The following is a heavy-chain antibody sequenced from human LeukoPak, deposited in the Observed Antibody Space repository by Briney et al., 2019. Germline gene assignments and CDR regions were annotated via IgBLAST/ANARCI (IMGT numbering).Heavy chain of an antibody. Sequence: SETLSLTCTVSGGSISSYYWSWIRQSPGKGLEWIAYIYYSGSTDYNPSLKSRVTISVDTSKNQFSLKLSSVTAADTAVYYCALTTVTTYDAFDIWGQGTMVTVSS. CDR1: GGSISSYY. CDR2: IYYSGST. CDR3: ALTTVTTYDAFDI. V-gene: IGHV4-59*01. J-gene: IGHJ3*02. D-gene: IGHD4-17*01.